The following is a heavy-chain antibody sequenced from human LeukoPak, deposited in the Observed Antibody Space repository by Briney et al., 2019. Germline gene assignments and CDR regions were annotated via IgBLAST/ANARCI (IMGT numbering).Heavy chain of an antibody. CDR1: GFTFSSYG. CDR3: ARDHAQAFGYSSSWPRYPYYYYYYGMDV. J-gene: IGHJ6*02. V-gene: IGHV3-30*03. Sequence: PGRSLRLSCAASGFTFSSYGMHWVRQAPGKGLEWVAVISYDGSNKYYADSVKGRFTISRDNSKNTLYLQMNSLRAEDTAVYYCARDHAQAFGYSSSWPRYPYYYYYYGMDVWGQGTTVTVSS. CDR2: ISYDGSNK. D-gene: IGHD6-13*01.